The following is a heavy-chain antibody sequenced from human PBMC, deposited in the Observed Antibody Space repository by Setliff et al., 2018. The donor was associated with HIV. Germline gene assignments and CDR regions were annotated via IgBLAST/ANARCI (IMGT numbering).Heavy chain of an antibody. D-gene: IGHD6-19*01. V-gene: IGHV4-61*02. CDR2: IYTSGST. Sequence: SETLSLTCTVSGGSIRNGNYYWNWIRQPAGKGLEWIGRIYTSGSTNYNPSLKSRVTMSVDTSKNQFSLKLSSVTAADTAVYYCARVNLYSSGWYLDNNWFDPWGQGTLVTVSS. CDR3: ARVNLYSSGWYLDNNWFDP. CDR1: GGSIRNGNYY. J-gene: IGHJ5*02.